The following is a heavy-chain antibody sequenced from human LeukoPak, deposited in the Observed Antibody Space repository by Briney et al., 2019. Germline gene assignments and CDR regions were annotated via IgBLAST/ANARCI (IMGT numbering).Heavy chain of an antibody. CDR2: IGKDGSEK. V-gene: IGHV3-7*01. J-gene: IGHJ3*01. Sequence: GGSLRLSCAASGFAFPNYWMVWVRQAPGKGLEWVASIGKDGSEKSYVDSVKGRFTISRDNARNSLYLQMNSLRAEDTAVYYCARGGGYYSDAFAVWGQGTMVSVSS. CDR3: ARGGGYYSDAFAV. D-gene: IGHD3-22*01. CDR1: GFAFPNYW.